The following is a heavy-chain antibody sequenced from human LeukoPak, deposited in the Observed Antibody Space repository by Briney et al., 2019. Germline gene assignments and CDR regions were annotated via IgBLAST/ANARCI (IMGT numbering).Heavy chain of an antibody. CDR1: GDSISGYY. CDR3: ARGGSYFAY. V-gene: IGHV4-59*01. CDR2: ICYNGNT. J-gene: IGHJ4*02. Sequence: PSETLSLTCIVSGDSISGYYWSWIRQPPGKGLEWIGNICYNGNTNSNPSLRSRLSISLDTSKNQFSLKLNSVTAADTAVYYCARGGSYFAYWGQGTLVTVS. D-gene: IGHD1-26*01.